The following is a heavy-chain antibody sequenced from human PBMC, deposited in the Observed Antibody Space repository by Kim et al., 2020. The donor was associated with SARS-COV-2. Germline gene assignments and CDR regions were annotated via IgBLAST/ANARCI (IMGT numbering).Heavy chain of an antibody. Sequence: GGSLRLSCAASGFTFSSYSMNWVRQAPGKGLEWVSSISSSSSYIYYADSVKGRFTISRDNAKNSLYLQMNSLRAEDTAVYYCARDFRIAVAGTDSWGQGTLVTVSS. CDR3: ARDFRIAVAGTDS. J-gene: IGHJ4*02. D-gene: IGHD6-19*01. CDR1: GFTFSSYS. CDR2: ISSSSSYI. V-gene: IGHV3-21*01.